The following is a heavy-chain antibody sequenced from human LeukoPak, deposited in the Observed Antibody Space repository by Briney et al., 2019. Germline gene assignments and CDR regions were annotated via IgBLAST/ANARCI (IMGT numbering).Heavy chain of an antibody. V-gene: IGHV3-33*01. D-gene: IGHD2-15*01. J-gene: IGHJ4*02. Sequence: GGSRRLSCPASRFPFTDLGRHGFPKPPGRGLGWVALIWYDGSGKYYADSVKGRFTISRDNSKNTLYLQMNSLRAEDTAVYYCARDWCGGGSCYYFDHWGQGTLVTVSS. CDR2: IWYDGSGK. CDR1: RFPFTDLG. CDR3: ARDWCGGGSCYYFDH.